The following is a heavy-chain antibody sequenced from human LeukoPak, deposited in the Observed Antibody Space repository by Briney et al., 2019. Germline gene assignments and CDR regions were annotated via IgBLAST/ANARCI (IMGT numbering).Heavy chain of an antibody. CDR2: IIPIFGIA. Sequence: SVKVSCKASGGTFSSYAISWVRQAPGQGLEWMGRIIPIFGIANYAQKFQGRVTITADKSTSTAYMELSSLRSEDTAVYYCARGPAAMGFYYYGMDVWGQGTTVTVSS. CDR1: GGTFSSYA. V-gene: IGHV1-69*04. D-gene: IGHD2-2*01. CDR3: ARGPAAMGFYYYGMDV. J-gene: IGHJ6*02.